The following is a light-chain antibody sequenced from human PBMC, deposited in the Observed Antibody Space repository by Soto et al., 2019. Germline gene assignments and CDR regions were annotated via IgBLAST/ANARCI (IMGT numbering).Light chain of an antibody. CDR3: QHYGSSPR. Sequence: EIVLTQSPGTLSLSPGERATLSCRASQSVTTSYLAWYQRKPGQAPRLLIYGASSRATGTPNRFSGSGSGTDFTLTISRLEPEDCAGYYCQHYGSSPRFGQGTKVEIK. J-gene: IGKJ1*01. CDR1: QSVTTSY. CDR2: GAS. V-gene: IGKV3-20*01.